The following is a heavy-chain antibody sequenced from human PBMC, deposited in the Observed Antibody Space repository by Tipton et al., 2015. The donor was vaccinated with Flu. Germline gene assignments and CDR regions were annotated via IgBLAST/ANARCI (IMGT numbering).Heavy chain of an antibody. Sequence: TLSLTCTVSGGSISSYYWSWIRQPPGKGLEWIGYIYYSGSTNYNPSLKSRVTISVDTSKNQFSLKLSPVTAADTAVYYCARVDTPFYCDILTGYHSYYGMDVWGQGTTVTVSS. D-gene: IGHD3-9*01. CDR3: ARVDTPFYCDILTGYHSYYGMDV. CDR1: GGSISSYY. J-gene: IGHJ6*02. CDR2: IYYSGST. V-gene: IGHV4-59*01.